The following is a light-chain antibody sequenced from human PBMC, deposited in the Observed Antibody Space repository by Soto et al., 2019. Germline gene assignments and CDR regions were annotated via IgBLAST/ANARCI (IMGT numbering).Light chain of an antibody. V-gene: IGKV3D-20*02. CDR3: QQRSNWPLT. J-gene: IGKJ4*01. CDR2: GAF. Sequence: EIVLTQSPGTPSLSPGERATLSCRASQSVSSSYLAWYQQKPGQAPRLLIHGAFTRATGIPARFSGSGSGTEFTLTISTLQSEDFAVYYCQQRSNWPLTFGGGTKVDIK. CDR1: QSVSSSY.